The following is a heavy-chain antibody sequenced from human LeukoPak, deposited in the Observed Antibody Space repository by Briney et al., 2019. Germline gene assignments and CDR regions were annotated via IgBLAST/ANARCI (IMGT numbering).Heavy chain of an antibody. D-gene: IGHD3-22*01. J-gene: IGHJ3*02. CDR1: GYILTSYW. CDR2: IYPGDSDT. CDR3: ARKEDSSVHPYDAFDI. V-gene: IGHV5-51*01. Sequence: GESLKISCEVSGYILTSYWIAWVRQMPGKGLEWMGIIYPGDSDTRYSPSFQGQVTISADKSISTAYLQWSSLKASDTAMYYCARKEDSSVHPYDAFDIWGQGTMVTVSS.